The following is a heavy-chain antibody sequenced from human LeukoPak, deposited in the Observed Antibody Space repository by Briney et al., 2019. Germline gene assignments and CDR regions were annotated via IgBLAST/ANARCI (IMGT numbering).Heavy chain of an antibody. Sequence: GGSLRLSCAASGFTFSSYAMHWVRQAPGEGLEYVSAISSNGGSTYYANSVKGRFTISRDNSKNTLYLQMGSLRAEDMAVYYCARGFFGSSLHYDIGGFDYWGQGTLVTVSS. CDR1: GFTFSSYA. J-gene: IGHJ4*02. V-gene: IGHV3-64*01. CDR3: ARGFFGSSLHYDIGGFDY. CDR2: ISSNGGST. D-gene: IGHD3-9*01.